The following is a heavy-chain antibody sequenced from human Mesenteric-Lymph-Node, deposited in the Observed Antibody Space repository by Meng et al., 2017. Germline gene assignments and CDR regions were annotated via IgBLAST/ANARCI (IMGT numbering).Heavy chain of an antibody. CDR2: INHSGST. Sequence: SETLSLTCAVYGGSFSGYYWSWIRQPPGKGLEWIGEINHSGSTNYNPSLKSRVTISVDTSKNQFSLKLSSVTAADTAVYYCAREAATRGPFDYWGQGTLVTVSS. J-gene: IGHJ4*02. V-gene: IGHV4-34*01. CDR3: AREAATRGPFDY. D-gene: IGHD6-25*01. CDR1: GGSFSGYY.